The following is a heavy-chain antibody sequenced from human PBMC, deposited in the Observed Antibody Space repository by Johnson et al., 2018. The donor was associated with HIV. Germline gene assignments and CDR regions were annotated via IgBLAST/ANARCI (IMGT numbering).Heavy chain of an antibody. D-gene: IGHD4-17*01. CDR1: GFTFSSYA. CDR3: ARGWVGSTGTTSAGAFDI. Sequence: QVQLVESGGGVVQPGRSLRLSCAASGFTFSSYAMHWVRQAPGKGLEWVAVISYDGSNKYYADTVKGRFTISSDNSKSTLYLQMNSLRAEDTAVYFCARGWVGSTGTTSAGAFDIWGQGTMVTVSS. J-gene: IGHJ3*02. V-gene: IGHV3-30-3*01. CDR2: ISYDGSNK.